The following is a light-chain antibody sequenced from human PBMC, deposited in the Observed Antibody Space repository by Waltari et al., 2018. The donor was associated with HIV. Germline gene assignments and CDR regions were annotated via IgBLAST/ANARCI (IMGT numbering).Light chain of an antibody. CDR1: SSDIGYYNY. CDR2: EVS. CDR3: SSVANSVTLSVL. J-gene: IGLJ3*02. Sequence: QFALTQPASVSGSPGQSITISCSGTSSDIGYYNYVSWYQQHPGKAPKLMIYEVSNRPSGISNRFSGSKSGNTASLTMSALQAEDEADYFCSSVANSVTLSVLFGGGTKLTVL. V-gene: IGLV2-14*01.